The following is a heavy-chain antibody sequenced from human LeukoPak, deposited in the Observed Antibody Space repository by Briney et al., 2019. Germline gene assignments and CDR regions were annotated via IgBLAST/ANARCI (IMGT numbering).Heavy chain of an antibody. CDR1: GFTFSSHG. D-gene: IGHD3-22*01. CDR3: AKGPYDSSGYYYGTASYFDY. J-gene: IGHJ4*02. V-gene: IGHV3-23*01. CDR2: SSSIGGRT. Sequence: GGSLRLSCAASGFTFSSHGMNWVRQAPGKGLEWVSGSSSIGGRTYYADSVKGRFTVTRDNSRNTLHLQMNSLRAEDTAVYYCAKGPYDSSGYYYGTASYFDYWGQGTLVTVSS.